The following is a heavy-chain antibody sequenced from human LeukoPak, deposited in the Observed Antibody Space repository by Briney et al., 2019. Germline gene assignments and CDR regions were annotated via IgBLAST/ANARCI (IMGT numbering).Heavy chain of an antibody. V-gene: IGHV3-21*01. CDR3: ARGRNYYDSSGYYPLKYYFDY. D-gene: IGHD3-22*01. Sequence: PGGSLRLPCAASGFTFSSYSMNWVRQAPGKGLEWVSSISSSSSYIYYADSVKGRFTISRDNAKNSLYLQMNSLRAEDTAVYYCARGRNYYDSSGYYPLKYYFDYWGQGTLVTVSS. CDR2: ISSSSSYI. J-gene: IGHJ4*02. CDR1: GFTFSSYS.